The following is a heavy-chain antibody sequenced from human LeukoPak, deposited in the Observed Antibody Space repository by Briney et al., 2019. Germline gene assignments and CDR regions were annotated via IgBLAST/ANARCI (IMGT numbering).Heavy chain of an antibody. CDR1: GASLSGYY. J-gene: IGHJ4*02. D-gene: IGHD6-19*01. CDR2: INHAGTT. CDR3: ARGRGWNYFDY. Sequence: PSETLSLTCGVHGASLSGYYWTWIRQFPGKGLEWIGEINHAGTTDDNPSLRSRVTISVNASKTQFSLKLTSVTAADTAVYYCARGRGWNYFDYWGPGTLVTVSS. V-gene: IGHV4-34*01.